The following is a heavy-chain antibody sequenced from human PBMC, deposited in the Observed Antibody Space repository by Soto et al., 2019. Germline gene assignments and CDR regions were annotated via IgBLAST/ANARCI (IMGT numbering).Heavy chain of an antibody. J-gene: IGHJ3*02. CDR1: GGSISSYY. CDR3: ARNAVYAGDFDI. CDR2: IYYSGST. Sequence: SETLSLTCTVSGGSISSYYWSWIRQPPGKGLEWIGYIYYSGSTNYNPSLKSRVTISVDTSKNQFSLKLSSVTAADTAVYYCARNAVYAGDFDIWGQGTMVTVSS. D-gene: IGHD2-8*01. V-gene: IGHV4-59*01.